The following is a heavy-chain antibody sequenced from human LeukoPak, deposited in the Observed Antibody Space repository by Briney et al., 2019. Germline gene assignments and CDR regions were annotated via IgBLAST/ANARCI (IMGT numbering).Heavy chain of an antibody. V-gene: IGHV5-51*01. D-gene: IGHD7-27*01. CDR1: GYIFTSYS. Sequence: GESLKISCKGSGYIFTSYSIAWVRQMPGKGLEWMGVIYPYDSEIRYSPSFQGQVTISADKSISTAYLQWSSLKASDTAMYYCARPNWARRYFDYWGQGTLVTVSS. CDR2: IYPYDSEI. CDR3: ARPNWARRYFDY. J-gene: IGHJ4*02.